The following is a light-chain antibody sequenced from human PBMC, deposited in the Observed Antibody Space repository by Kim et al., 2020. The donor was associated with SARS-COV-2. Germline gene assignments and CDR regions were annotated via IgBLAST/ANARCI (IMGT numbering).Light chain of an antibody. V-gene: IGKV1-6*01. Sequence: AIQMTQSPSSLSASVGDRVTITCRASQGITNDLGWYQQKPGKAPKLLIYAASSLQSGVPSRFSGSGSGTDFTLTISSLQPEDFATYYCLQDYNLWTFGQGTKLEI. CDR1: QGITND. J-gene: IGKJ1*01. CDR2: AAS. CDR3: LQDYNLWT.